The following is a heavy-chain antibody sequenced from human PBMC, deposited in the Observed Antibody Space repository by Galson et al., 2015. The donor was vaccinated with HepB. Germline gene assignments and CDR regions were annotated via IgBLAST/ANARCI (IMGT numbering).Heavy chain of an antibody. CDR2: ISYAEDIK. CDR3: AKDWTPFGWGNYHFPDH. J-gene: IGHJ5*02. V-gene: IGHV3-30*18. Sequence: SLRISCAASGFTLNRYGMHWVRQAPGKGREWVAVISYAEDIKHYGDYVKGRFTVSRDSSKKTLNLQMNSLRPEDTATYYCAKDWTPFGWGNYHFPDHWGKGTLVTVSS. D-gene: IGHD3-10*01. CDR1: GFTLNRYG.